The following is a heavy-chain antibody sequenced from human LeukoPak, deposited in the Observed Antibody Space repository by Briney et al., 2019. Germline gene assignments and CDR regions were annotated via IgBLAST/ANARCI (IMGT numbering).Heavy chain of an antibody. Sequence: SETLSLTCAVSGYSISSGYYWGWIRQPPGKGLEWIGGIYHSGSTYYNPSLKSRVTISVDTSKNQFSLKLSSVTAADTAVYYCARDQDYGGNSGFDYWGQGTLVTVSS. J-gene: IGHJ4*02. D-gene: IGHD4-23*01. V-gene: IGHV4-38-2*02. CDR1: GYSISSGYY. CDR3: ARDQDYGGNSGFDY. CDR2: IYHSGST.